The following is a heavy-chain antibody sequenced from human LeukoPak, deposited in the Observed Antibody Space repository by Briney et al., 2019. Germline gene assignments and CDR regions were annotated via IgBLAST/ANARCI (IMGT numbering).Heavy chain of an antibody. D-gene: IGHD1-26*01. J-gene: IGHJ4*02. CDR3: ARSRGSYTRPPYYFDY. CDR1: GYSISSGYY. CDR2: IYHSGST. Sequence: PSETLSLTCAVSGYSISSGYYWGWIRQPPGKGLEWIGSIYHSGSTYYNPSLKSRVTISVDTSKNQSSLKLSSVTAADTAVYYCARSRGSYTRPPYYFDYWGQGTLVTVSS. V-gene: IGHV4-38-2*01.